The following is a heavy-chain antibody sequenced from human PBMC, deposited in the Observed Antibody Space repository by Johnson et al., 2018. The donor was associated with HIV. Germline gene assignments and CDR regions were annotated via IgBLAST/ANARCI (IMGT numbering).Heavy chain of an antibody. CDR1: GFTFSSYG. CDR3: ARATGSWMDAFDI. V-gene: IGHV3-30*02. D-gene: IGHD2-2*03. J-gene: IGHJ3*02. CDR2: IRFDGSNK. Sequence: QVQLVESGGGVVQPGGSLRLSCAASGFTFSSYGMHWVRQAPGKGLEWVAFIRFDGSNKYYVDSVKGRFTISRDKSKNTLYLQMNSLRAEDTAVYYCARATGSWMDAFDIWGQGTMVTVSS.